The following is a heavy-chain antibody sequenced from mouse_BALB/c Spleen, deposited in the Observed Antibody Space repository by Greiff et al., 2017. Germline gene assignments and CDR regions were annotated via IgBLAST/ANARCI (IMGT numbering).Heavy chain of an antibody. V-gene: IGHV3-8*02. CDR3: ARSYDGSSYDFDY. CDR2: ISYSGST. J-gene: IGHJ2*01. CDR1: GDSITSGY. D-gene: IGHD1-1*01. Sequence: EVMLVESGPSLVKPSQTLSLTCSVTGDSITSGYWNWIRKFPGNKLEYMGYISYSGSTYYNPSLKSRISITRDTSKDQYYLQLNSVTTEDTATYYCARSYDGSSYDFDYWGQGTTLTVSS.